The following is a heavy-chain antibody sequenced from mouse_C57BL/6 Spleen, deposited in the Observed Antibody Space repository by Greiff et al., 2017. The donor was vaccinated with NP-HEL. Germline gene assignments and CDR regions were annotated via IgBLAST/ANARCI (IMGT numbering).Heavy chain of an antibody. Sequence: QVQLQQPGAELVKPGASVKLSCKASGYTFTSYWMQWVKQRPGQGLEWIGEIDPSDSYTNYNQKFKGKATLTVDTSSSTAYMQLSSLTSEDSAVYYCARPRPYYFDYWGQGTTLTVSS. CDR2: IDPSDSYT. CDR3: ARPRPYYFDY. V-gene: IGHV1-50*01. CDR1: GYTFTSYW. J-gene: IGHJ2*01.